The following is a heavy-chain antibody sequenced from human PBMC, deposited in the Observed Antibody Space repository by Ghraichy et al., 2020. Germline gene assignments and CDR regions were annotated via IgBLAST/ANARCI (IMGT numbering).Heavy chain of an antibody. CDR2: IIPIFGTA. CDR1: GGTFSSYA. Sequence: SVKVSCKASGGTFSSYAISWVRQAPGQGLEWMGGIIPIFGTANYAQKFQGRVTITADESTSTAYMELSSLRSEDTAVYYCATWGTGTYVRKMPGIIAARPEGNYYYYMDVWGKGTTVTVSS. J-gene: IGHJ6*03. CDR3: ATWGTGTYVRKMPGIIAARPEGNYYYYMDV. V-gene: IGHV1-69*13. D-gene: IGHD6-6*01.